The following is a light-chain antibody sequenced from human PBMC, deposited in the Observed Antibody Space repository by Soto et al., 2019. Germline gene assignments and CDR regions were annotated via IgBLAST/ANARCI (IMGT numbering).Light chain of an antibody. Sequence: EIVLTQSPGTLSLSPGERATLSCRASQSVSSSYLAWYQQKPGQAPRLLIYGASSRATGIPDRFSGSGSGTDFTLTISRRQPVDFEVHYFQHYGNSPWTFGQGTNVEIK. V-gene: IGKV3-20*01. J-gene: IGKJ1*01. CDR1: QSVSSSY. CDR3: QHYGNSPWT. CDR2: GAS.